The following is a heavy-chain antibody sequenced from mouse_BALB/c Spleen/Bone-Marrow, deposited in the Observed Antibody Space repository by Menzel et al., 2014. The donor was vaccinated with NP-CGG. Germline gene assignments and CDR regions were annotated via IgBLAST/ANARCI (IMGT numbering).Heavy chain of an antibody. D-gene: IGHD1-1*02. J-gene: IGHJ1*01. Sequence: LEESGGRLVTPGTPLTLTCTASGFSLSTYWITWVRQAPGKGLEWIAYMAHDGSPHFPSWAKGRFTISKTSSTTVDLKMTSPTTEDTAAYFCARDRYAGGNDLGGPGTLVTVSS. CDR3: ARDRYAGGNDL. CDR2: MAHDGSP. CDR1: GFSLSTYW. V-gene: IGHV5-6-5*01.